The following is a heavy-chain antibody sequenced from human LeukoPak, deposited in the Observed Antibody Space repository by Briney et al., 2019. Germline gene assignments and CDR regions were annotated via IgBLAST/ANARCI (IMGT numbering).Heavy chain of an antibody. CDR3: ARHSNYYGSGSSDDAFDI. J-gene: IGHJ3*02. D-gene: IGHD3-10*01. Sequence: ASVKVSCKASGYTFTGYYMHWVRQAPGQGLEWMGWINPNSGGTNYAQKFQGRVTMTRDTSISTAYMELSRLRSDDTAVYYCARHSNYYGSGSSDDAFDIWGQGTMVTVSS. CDR1: GYTFTGYY. CDR2: INPNSGGT. V-gene: IGHV1-2*02.